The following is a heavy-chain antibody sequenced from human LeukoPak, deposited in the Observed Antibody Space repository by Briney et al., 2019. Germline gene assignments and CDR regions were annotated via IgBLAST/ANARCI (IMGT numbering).Heavy chain of an antibody. V-gene: IGHV4-34*01. J-gene: IGHJ4*02. CDR2: INHSGST. CDR3: ARGPVAGTGFDY. D-gene: IGHD6-19*01. Sequence: SETLCLTCAVYGGSFSGYYWSWIRQPPGKGLEWIGEINHSGSTNYNPSLKSRVTISVDTSKNQFSLKLSSVTAADTAVYYCARGPVAGTGFDYWGQGTLVTVSS. CDR1: GGSFSGYY.